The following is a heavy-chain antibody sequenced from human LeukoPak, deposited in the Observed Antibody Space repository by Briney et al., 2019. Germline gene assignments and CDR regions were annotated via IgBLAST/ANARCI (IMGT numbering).Heavy chain of an antibody. J-gene: IGHJ4*02. Sequence: GESLKISCKASGYTFTNYRIGWVRQMPGKGLEWMGIIYPGDSDTRYSPSFQDQVTISADKSISTAYLQWSSLKASDTAMYYCARRIGPIAAAESEGFDYWGQGTLVTVSS. V-gene: IGHV5-51*01. CDR2: IYPGDSDT. CDR3: ARRIGPIAAAESEGFDY. CDR1: GYTFTNYR. D-gene: IGHD6-13*01.